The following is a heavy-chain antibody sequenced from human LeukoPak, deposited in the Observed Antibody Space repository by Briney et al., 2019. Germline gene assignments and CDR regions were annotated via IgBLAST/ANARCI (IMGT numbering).Heavy chain of an antibody. CDR1: GGSISSYY. J-gene: IGHJ5*02. CDR2: IYYSGST. CDR3: ARGPYCSSTSCPGDWFDP. V-gene: IGHV4-59*01. D-gene: IGHD2-2*01. Sequence: SETLSLTCTVSGGSISSYYWNWIRQPPGKGLEWIGYIYYSGSTNYNPSLKSRVTISVDTSENQFSLKLSSVTAAGTAVYYCARGPYCSSTSCPGDWFDPWGQGTLVTVSS.